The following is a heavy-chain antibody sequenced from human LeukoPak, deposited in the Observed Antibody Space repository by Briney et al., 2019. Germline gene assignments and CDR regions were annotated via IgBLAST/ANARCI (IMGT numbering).Heavy chain of an antibody. Sequence: ASVKVSCKASKYTFTSYYIHWVRQAPGQGLEWMGIINPSGGSTSYPQKFQGRVTMTRDTSTSTVYMELSSLRSEDTAVYYCARERRAWGEDFWGQGTLVTVSS. V-gene: IGHV1-46*01. CDR1: KYTFTSYY. CDR3: ARERRAWGEDF. J-gene: IGHJ4*02. CDR2: INPSGGST. D-gene: IGHD3-16*01.